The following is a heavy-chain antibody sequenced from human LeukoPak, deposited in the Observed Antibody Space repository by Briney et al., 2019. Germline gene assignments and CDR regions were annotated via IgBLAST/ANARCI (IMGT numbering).Heavy chain of an antibody. CDR1: GFTFDDYG. Sequence: GGSLRLSCAASGFTFDDYGMSWVRQAPGKGLEWVSGINWNGGSTGYADSVKGRFTISRDNAKNSLYLQMNSLRAEDTALYHCARYYYGSGSYYYYYYMDVWGKGTTVTISS. D-gene: IGHD3-10*01. CDR3: ARYYYGSGSYYYYYYMDV. J-gene: IGHJ6*03. V-gene: IGHV3-20*01. CDR2: INWNGGST.